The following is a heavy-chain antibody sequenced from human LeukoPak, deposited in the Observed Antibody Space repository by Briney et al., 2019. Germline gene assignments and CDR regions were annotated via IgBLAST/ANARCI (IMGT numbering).Heavy chain of an antibody. Sequence: ASVKVSCKASGYTFTGYYMHWVRQAPGQGLEWMGWINPNSGGTNYAQKFQGRVTMTRDTSISTAYMELSRLRSDYTAVYYCAALYYYDSSGYYFDYWGQGTLVTVSS. J-gene: IGHJ4*02. V-gene: IGHV1-2*02. CDR2: INPNSGGT. CDR3: AALYYYDSSGYYFDY. D-gene: IGHD3-22*01. CDR1: GYTFTGYY.